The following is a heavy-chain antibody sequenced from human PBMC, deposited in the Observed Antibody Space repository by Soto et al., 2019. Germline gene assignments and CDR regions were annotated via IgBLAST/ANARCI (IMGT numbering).Heavy chain of an antibody. V-gene: IGHV1-18*01. CDR1: GYTFTSYG. CDR2: ISAYNGNT. Sequence: ASVKVSCKASGYTFTSYGISWVRRAPGQGLEWMGWISAYNGNTNYAQKLQGRVTMTTDTSTSTAYMELRSLRSDDTAVYYCARTSAYGSGSNAADYYYYGMDVWGQGTTVTVYS. CDR3: ARTSAYGSGSNAADYYYYGMDV. D-gene: IGHD3-10*01. J-gene: IGHJ6*02.